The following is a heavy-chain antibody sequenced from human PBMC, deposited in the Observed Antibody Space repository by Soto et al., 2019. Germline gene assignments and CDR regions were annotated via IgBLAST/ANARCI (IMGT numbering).Heavy chain of an antibody. Sequence: EVQLVESGGGLVQPGGSLRLSCAASGFTLSTYWMHWVRQVPGKGLVWVSRISSGGTYTNYADSVKGRFTISRDSARNTLFLQMNYLTGEDTAVYYCARTFVDGMACFGPWGQGTLVTVSS. D-gene: IGHD2-15*01. CDR1: GFTLSTYW. V-gene: IGHV3-74*01. J-gene: IGHJ5*02. CDR3: ARTFVDGMACFGP. CDR2: ISSGGTYT.